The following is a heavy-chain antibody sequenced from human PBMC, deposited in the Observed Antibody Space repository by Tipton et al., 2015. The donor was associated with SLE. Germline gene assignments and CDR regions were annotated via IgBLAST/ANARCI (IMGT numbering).Heavy chain of an antibody. Sequence: SLRLSCAASGFTFSNFWMHWVRQAPGKGLVWVSRIYTDGSRIHYADSVKGRFTISRDNAKNTLYLQINSLRADDTAVYYCATNRDGDYFDYWGQGTLVTVSS. V-gene: IGHV3-74*01. CDR3: ATNRDGDYFDY. J-gene: IGHJ4*02. CDR2: IYTDGSRI. D-gene: IGHD5-24*01. CDR1: GFTFSNFW.